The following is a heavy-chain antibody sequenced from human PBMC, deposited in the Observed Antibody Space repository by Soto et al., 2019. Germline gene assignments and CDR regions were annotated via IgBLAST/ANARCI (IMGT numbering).Heavy chain of an antibody. V-gene: IGHV1-69*13. CDR2: IIPIFGTA. CDR1: GGTFSGYA. CDR3: ARDKGGAGGWFDP. Sequence: ASVKVSCKASGGTFSGYAISWVRQAPGQGLEWMGGIIPIFGTANYAQKFQGRVTITADESTSTAYMELSSLRSEDTAVYYCARDKGGAGGWFDPWGQGTLVTVSS. D-gene: IGHD3-16*01. J-gene: IGHJ5*02.